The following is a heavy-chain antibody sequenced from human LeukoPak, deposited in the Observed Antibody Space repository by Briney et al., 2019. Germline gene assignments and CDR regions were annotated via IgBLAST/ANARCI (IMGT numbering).Heavy chain of an antibody. Sequence: XXXXYWSWIRQXXXXGLEWLGYVYSSGSTNYNPSLKSRVTISVDTSKNQFSLKVSSVTAADTAVYYCARATAGIHWFDPWGRGTLVTVSS. V-gene: IGHV4-59*01. CDR3: ARATAGIHWFDP. D-gene: IGHD1-1*01. CDR2: VYSSGST. CDR1: XXXXY. J-gene: IGHJ5*02.